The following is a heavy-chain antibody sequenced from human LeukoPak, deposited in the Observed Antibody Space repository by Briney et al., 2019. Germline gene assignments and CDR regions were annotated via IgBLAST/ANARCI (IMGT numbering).Heavy chain of an antibody. CDR3: ARGRVDTATSARFDY. D-gene: IGHD5-18*01. Sequence: SETLSLTCAVYGGSFSGYYWSWIRQPPGKGLEWIGEVNHSGSTNYNPTLKSRVTISVDTSKNQFSLKLSSVTAADTAVYYCARGRVDTATSARFDYWGQGTLVTVSS. V-gene: IGHV4-34*01. CDR1: GGSFSGYY. J-gene: IGHJ4*02. CDR2: VNHSGST.